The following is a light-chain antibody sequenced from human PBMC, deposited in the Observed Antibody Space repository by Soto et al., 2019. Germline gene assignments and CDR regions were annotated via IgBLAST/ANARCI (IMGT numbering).Light chain of an antibody. J-gene: IGLJ2*01. CDR3: QVWDSGTDHHVV. V-gene: IGLV3-21*04. CDR2: YDG. CDR1: NIEDKS. Sequence: SYELTQPPSVSVAPGGTARITCGGNNIEDKSVHWFQQMPGQAPVLVIYYDGDRPSGIPERFSGSNSGNTATLTICRVEAGDEADYYCQVWDSGTDHHVVFGGGTKVTVL.